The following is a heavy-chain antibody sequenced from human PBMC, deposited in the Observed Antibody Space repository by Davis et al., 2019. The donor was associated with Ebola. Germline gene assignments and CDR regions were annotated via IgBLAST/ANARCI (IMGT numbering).Heavy chain of an antibody. D-gene: IGHD3-3*01. J-gene: IGHJ4*02. V-gene: IGHV3-74*01. CDR3: AKVFTIFGVGYFDY. CDR2: ISSDESST. Sequence: HTGGSLRLSCAASGFTFSSYWMSWVRQAPGMGLVWVSRISSDESSTTYADSVKGRFTISRDNAKNTLYLQMNSLRAEDTAVYYCAKVFTIFGVGYFDYWGQGTLVTVSS. CDR1: GFTFSSYW.